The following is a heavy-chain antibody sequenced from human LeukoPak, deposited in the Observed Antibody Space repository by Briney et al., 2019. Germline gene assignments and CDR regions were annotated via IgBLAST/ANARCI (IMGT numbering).Heavy chain of an antibody. V-gene: IGHV3-30-3*01. D-gene: IGHD5-24*01. Sequence: GGSLRLSCAASEFTFSSYAIHWVRQAPGKGLEWVAVISYDGSNKYYADSVKGRFTISRDNSKNTLYLQMDSLRVEDTAVYYCSRGRGYGHKYLFDYWGQGTLVTVSS. CDR2: ISYDGSNK. CDR1: EFTFSSYA. CDR3: SRGRGYGHKYLFDY. J-gene: IGHJ4*02.